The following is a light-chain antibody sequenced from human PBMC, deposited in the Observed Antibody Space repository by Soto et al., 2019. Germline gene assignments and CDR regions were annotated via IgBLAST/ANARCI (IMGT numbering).Light chain of an antibody. Sequence: DLQMTQSPSTLSASVGDRVTITCRASQTIGSWLAWYQQKPGKAPKLLIYKASTLESGVPSRFSGSGSGTEFTLTISSLQPDDFATYYCQQYYTYWTFDQGTKVEIK. CDR2: KAS. CDR1: QTIGSW. CDR3: QQYYTYWT. J-gene: IGKJ1*01. V-gene: IGKV1-5*03.